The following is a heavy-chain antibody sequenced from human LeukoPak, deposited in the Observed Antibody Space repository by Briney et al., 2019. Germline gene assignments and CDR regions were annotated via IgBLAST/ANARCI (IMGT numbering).Heavy chain of an antibody. CDR1: GFTFSSYW. D-gene: IGHD6-19*01. CDR3: ARGHSSGWYGGIWFDP. Sequence: GGSLRLSCAASGFTFSSYWMSWVRQAPGKGLEWVANIKQDGSEKYYVDSVKGRFTISRDNAKNSLYLQMNSLRAEDTAVYYCARGHSSGWYGGIWFDPWGQGTLVTVSS. V-gene: IGHV3-7*04. J-gene: IGHJ5*02. CDR2: IKQDGSEK.